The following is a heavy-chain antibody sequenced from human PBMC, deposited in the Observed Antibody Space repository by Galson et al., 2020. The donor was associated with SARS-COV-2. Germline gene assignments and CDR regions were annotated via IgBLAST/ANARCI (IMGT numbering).Heavy chain of an antibody. J-gene: IGHJ4*02. CDR3: ARDYDPYSYAYGF. V-gene: IGHV1-18*01. D-gene: IGHD5-18*01. Sequence: ASVKVSCKTSGYTFKNYGVSWVRQAPGQGLEWMGWVSAYNDNVKYAQKIQGRVTMTTDRSTNTAYMELRSLRSDDTAMYYCARDYDPYSYAYGFWGQGTLVTVSS. CDR1: GYTFKNYG. CDR2: VSAYNDNV.